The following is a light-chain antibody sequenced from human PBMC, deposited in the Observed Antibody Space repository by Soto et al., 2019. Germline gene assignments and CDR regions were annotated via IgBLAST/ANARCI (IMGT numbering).Light chain of an antibody. V-gene: IGKV3-20*01. Sequence: EIVLTQFPATLSLSPGERATLSCRASQSLHSNFLVWYQQKPGQAPKLLIYGASTRAPGIPDRFNGSGSGTDFTLTISRLEADDVAVYHCHQYGSSVRAFGQGTKLEIK. CDR2: GAS. CDR1: QSLHSNF. CDR3: HQYGSSVRA. J-gene: IGKJ1*01.